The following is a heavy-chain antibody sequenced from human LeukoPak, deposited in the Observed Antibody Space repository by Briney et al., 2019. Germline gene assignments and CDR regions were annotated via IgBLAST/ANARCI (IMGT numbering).Heavy chain of an antibody. D-gene: IGHD1-26*01. V-gene: IGHV3-23*01. Sequence: GGSLRLSCAASGFTFSSYALSWVRQAPGKGLEWVSGISGSGGNTYYADSVKGRFTISRDNSKNTLYLQMSSLRAEDTAVYYCAGREGYFDYWGQGTLVTVSS. CDR2: ISGSGGNT. CDR1: GFTFSSYA. J-gene: IGHJ4*02. CDR3: AGREGYFDY.